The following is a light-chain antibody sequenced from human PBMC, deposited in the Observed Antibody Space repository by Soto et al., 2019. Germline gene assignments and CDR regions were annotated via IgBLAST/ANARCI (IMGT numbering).Light chain of an antibody. CDR3: SSYTTSNTRQIV. J-gene: IGLJ1*01. Sequence: QPVLTQPASVSGSPGQAITISCTGTSSDVVGYTYVSWYQQHPGKAPKFIIYDVSNRPSGVSNRFSGSKSGNTASLTISGLQAEDEADYYCSSYTTSNTRQIVFGTGTKVTVL. V-gene: IGLV2-14*01. CDR1: SSDVVGYTY. CDR2: DVS.